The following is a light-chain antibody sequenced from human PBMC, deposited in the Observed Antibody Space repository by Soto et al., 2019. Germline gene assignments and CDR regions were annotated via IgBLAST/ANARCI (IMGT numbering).Light chain of an antibody. J-gene: IGKJ1*01. CDR3: QQYSVYWT. CDR1: QSISNW. Sequence: DIRMTQSPSTLSASVGDRVTITCRASQSISNWLAWYQQKPGKAPQVLIYEASTLESGVPSRFSGSGSGTEFTLTISSLQPDDFATYYCQQYSVYWTFGQGTKVEIK. CDR2: EAS. V-gene: IGKV1-5*01.